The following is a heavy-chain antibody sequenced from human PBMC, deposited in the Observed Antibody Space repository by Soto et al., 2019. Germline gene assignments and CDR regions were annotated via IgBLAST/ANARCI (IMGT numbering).Heavy chain of an antibody. Sequence: QVQLVESGGGVVQPGRSLRLSCAASGFTFSSYGMHWVRQAPGKGLEWVAVISYDGRNKYYADSVKGRFTISRDNSKNTLYLQMNSLRAEDTAVYYCAKDTFGDFWSGYRFDYWGQGTLVTVSS. V-gene: IGHV3-30*18. CDR3: AKDTFGDFWSGYRFDY. CDR2: ISYDGRNK. CDR1: GFTFSSYG. D-gene: IGHD3-3*01. J-gene: IGHJ4*02.